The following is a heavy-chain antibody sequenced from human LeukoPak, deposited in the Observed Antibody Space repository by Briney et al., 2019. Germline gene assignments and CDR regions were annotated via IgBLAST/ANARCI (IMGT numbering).Heavy chain of an antibody. J-gene: IGHJ4*02. D-gene: IGHD3-3*01. CDR1: GFTVSSNQ. CDR3: ARSPAWSGYYTYYFDY. Sequence: GGSLRLSCAAAGFTVSSNQMSWVRQAPGKGLEWISVIYSGDSIYYADSVKGRFTISRDNSKNTLYLQMNSLRAEDTAVYYCARSPAWSGYYTYYFDYWGQGTLVTVSS. CDR2: IYSGDSI. V-gene: IGHV3-53*01.